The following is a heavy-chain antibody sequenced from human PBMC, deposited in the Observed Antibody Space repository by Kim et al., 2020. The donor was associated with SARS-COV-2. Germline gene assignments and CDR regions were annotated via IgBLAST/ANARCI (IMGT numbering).Heavy chain of an antibody. Sequence: YNPSHKSRVTISVDTSKTQFSLKLSSVTAADTAVYYCARVTKGQLWLFDYWGQGTLVTVSS. V-gene: IGHV4-59*01. J-gene: IGHJ4*02. D-gene: IGHD5-18*01. CDR3: ARVTKGQLWLFDY.